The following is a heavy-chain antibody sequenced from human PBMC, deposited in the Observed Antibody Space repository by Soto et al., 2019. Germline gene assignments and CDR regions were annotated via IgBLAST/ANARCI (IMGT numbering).Heavy chain of an antibody. CDR1: GFSLRTSGVG. D-gene: IGHD6-19*01. CDR3: AKSGSSGWYGWFDP. V-gene: IGHV2-5*01. J-gene: IGHJ5*02. Sequence: QITLKESGPTLVKPTQTLTLTCIFSGFSLRTSGVGVGWIRQPPGKALEWLGFIYWNDDKRYSPSLKSRLTTTKDTSKNQVVLTITNMDPVDTATYYCAKSGSSGWYGWFDPWGQGTLVTVSS. CDR2: IYWNDDK.